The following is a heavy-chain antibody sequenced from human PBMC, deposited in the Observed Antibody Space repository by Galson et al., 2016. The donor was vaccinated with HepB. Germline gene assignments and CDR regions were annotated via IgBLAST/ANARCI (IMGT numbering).Heavy chain of an antibody. CDR2: ISGSGGTT. V-gene: IGHV3-23*01. Sequence: SLRLSCAAFGFTFSDYYMDWVRQTPGKGLEWVSVISGSGGTTFYGDSVKGRFSISRDNSHNTLDLQMNSLTAEDTAVSYCVKIVDFLNGWIDQWGRGTLVSVPS. J-gene: IGHJ4*02. D-gene: IGHD3-3*01. CDR3: VKIVDFLNGWIDQ. CDR1: GFTFSDYY.